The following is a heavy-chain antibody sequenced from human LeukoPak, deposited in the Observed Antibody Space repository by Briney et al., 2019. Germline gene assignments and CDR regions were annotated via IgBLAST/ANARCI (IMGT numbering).Heavy chain of an antibody. D-gene: IGHD3-10*01. CDR1: GGSISSSSYY. CDR3: ARFYGSGSST. V-gene: IGHV4-39*07. Sequence: SETLSLTCIISGGSISSSSYYWGWIRQPPGKGLEWIGSIYYSGSTYYNPSLKSRVTISVDTSKNQFSLKLSSVTAADTAVYYCARFYGSGSSTWGQGTLVTVSS. CDR2: IYYSGST. J-gene: IGHJ5*02.